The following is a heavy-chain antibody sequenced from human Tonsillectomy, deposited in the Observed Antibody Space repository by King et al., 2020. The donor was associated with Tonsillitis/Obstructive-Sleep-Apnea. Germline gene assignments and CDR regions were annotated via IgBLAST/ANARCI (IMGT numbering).Heavy chain of an antibody. CDR3: ARQSDWFDP. Sequence: LQLQESGPGLVRPSETLILTCSVSGGSIGGSDYFWAWIRQPPGKGLEWLGAIYYGGSTYDNPSLKSRATLSVDTSENKFSPRLTSVTAADTAVYFCARQSDWFDPWGPGTRVTVSP. J-gene: IGHJ5*02. CDR1: GGSIGGSDYF. CDR2: IYYGGST. V-gene: IGHV4-39*01.